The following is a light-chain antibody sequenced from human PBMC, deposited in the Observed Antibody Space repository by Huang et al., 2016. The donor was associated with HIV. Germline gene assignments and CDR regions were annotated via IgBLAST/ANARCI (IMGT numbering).Light chain of an antibody. CDR1: ENITNNF. CDR2: GAS. J-gene: IGKJ4*01. CDR3: QQYISAPLT. Sequence: EIVLTQSPGTLSLSPGETAALSCRASENITNNFLAWYQQKPGRTPRLLIYGASNRAMGIPDRFSGSGSGTDFTLIITRLGPQDSAVYYCQQYISAPLTFGGGTGVEI. V-gene: IGKV3-20*01.